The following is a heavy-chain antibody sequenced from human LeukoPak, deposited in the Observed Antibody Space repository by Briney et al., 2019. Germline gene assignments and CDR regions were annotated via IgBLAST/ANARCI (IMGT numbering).Heavy chain of an antibody. CDR2: IYYSGST. J-gene: IGHJ4*02. D-gene: IGHD6-19*01. CDR3: ARPGAGTEYFDY. Sequence: SETLSLTCTVSGGSVSSYYWGWIRQPPGKGLEWIGSIYYSGSTYYNPSLKSRVTISVDTSKNQFSLKLSSVTAADTAVYYCARPGAGTEYFDYWGQGTLVTVPS. V-gene: IGHV4-39*01. CDR1: GGSVSSYY.